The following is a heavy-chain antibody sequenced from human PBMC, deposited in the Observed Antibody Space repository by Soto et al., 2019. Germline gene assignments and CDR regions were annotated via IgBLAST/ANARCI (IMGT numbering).Heavy chain of an antibody. V-gene: IGHV3-33*01. Sequence: QVQLVESGGGVVQPGRSLRLSCAASGFTFSSYGMHWVRQAPGKGLEWVAVIRYDGSNKYYADSVKGRFTISRDNSKNTLYVQMNSLRAGDTAVYYCPRDYKGQFDNWGQGPLVAVST. J-gene: IGHJ4*02. CDR1: GFTFSSYG. CDR2: IRYDGSNK. CDR3: PRDYKGQFDN. D-gene: IGHD3-10*01.